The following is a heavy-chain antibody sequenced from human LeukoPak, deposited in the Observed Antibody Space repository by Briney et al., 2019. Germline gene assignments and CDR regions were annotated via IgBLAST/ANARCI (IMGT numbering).Heavy chain of an antibody. CDR3: ARVGGDSSGNYGMDV. Sequence: GRSLRRSCAASGFTFRSHGMHRVRQAPGKGLEWVAVIWSEGSNKYYADSVKARFTISRDNSKNTLYLQMNSLRAEDTAIYHCARVGGDSSGNYGMDVWGQGTTVAVSS. J-gene: IGHJ6*02. D-gene: IGHD3-22*01. CDR1: GFTFRSHG. V-gene: IGHV3-33*01. CDR2: IWSEGSNK.